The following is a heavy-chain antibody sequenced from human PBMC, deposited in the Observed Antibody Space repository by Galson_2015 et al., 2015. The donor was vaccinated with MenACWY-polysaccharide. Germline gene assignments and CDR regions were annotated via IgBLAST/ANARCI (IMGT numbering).Heavy chain of an antibody. V-gene: IGHV3-30*02. J-gene: IGHJ4*02. Sequence: SLRPSCAASGFTFSSYGMHWVRQAPGKGLDWVAFIRYDGSAKYYADSVKGRFTISRDNSKNTLYLQMNSLRAEDTAVYYCAKDRDSSSSDPDYWGQGTLVTVSS. CDR3: AKDRDSSSSDPDY. D-gene: IGHD6-6*01. CDR2: IRYDGSAK. CDR1: GFTFSSYG.